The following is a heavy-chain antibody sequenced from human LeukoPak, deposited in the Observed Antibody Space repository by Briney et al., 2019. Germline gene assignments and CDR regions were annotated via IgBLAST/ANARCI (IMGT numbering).Heavy chain of an antibody. D-gene: IGHD3-22*01. CDR2: ISSSSSTI. J-gene: IGHJ4*02. CDR1: GFTFSSYS. Sequence: GGSLRLSCAASGFTFSSYSLNWVRQAPGKGLEWVSYISSSSSTIYQADSVKGRFTISRDNAKNSLYLQMNSLRDEDTAVYYCARSFSGYYYFEYWGQGTLVTVSS. V-gene: IGHV3-48*02. CDR3: ARSFSGYYYFEY.